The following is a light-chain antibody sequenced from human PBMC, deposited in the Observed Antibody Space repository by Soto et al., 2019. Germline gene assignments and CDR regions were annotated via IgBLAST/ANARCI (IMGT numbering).Light chain of an antibody. J-gene: IGKJ5*01. Sequence: DVVMTQSPLSLPVTLGQPASISCRSNQSLVHSDGIAYFSWFQQRPGRSPRRLIYKVSNRDSVVAARFSGSGSGTDFALKISRVEAEDVGVYYCMQGTLWPITFGQGTRLEIK. V-gene: IGKV2-30*02. CDR1: QSLVHSDGIAY. CDR2: KVS. CDR3: MQGTLWPIT.